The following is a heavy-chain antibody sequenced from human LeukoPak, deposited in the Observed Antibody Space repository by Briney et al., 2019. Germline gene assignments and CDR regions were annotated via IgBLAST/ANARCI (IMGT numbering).Heavy chain of an antibody. CDR1: GGTFSSYA. D-gene: IGHD2-2*01. V-gene: IGHV1-69*01. Sequence: SVKVSCKASGGTFSSYAISWVRQAPGQGLEWMGGIIPIFGTANYAQKFQGRVTITADESTSTAYMELSSLRSEDTAVYYCARNAVPDRPFSGMDVWGKGTAVTVSS. CDR3: ARNAVPDRPFSGMDV. CDR2: IIPIFGTA. J-gene: IGHJ6*04.